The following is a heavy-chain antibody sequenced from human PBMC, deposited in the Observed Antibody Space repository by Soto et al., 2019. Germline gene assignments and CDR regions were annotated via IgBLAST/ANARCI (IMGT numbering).Heavy chain of an antibody. V-gene: IGHV1-18*01. Sequence: QGHLVQSGAEVKKPGASVKVSCQASGYAFTTYGITWVRQAPGQGLEWMGWISAHNGNTNYAQKLQGRVTVTRDTSTSTAYMELRRLRSDDTAVYYCARGRYGDYWGQGALVTVSS. D-gene: IGHD1-1*01. J-gene: IGHJ4*02. CDR1: GYAFTTYG. CDR2: ISAHNGNT. CDR3: ARGRYGDY.